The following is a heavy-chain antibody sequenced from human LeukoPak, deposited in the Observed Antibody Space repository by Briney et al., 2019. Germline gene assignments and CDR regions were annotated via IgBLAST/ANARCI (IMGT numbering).Heavy chain of an antibody. J-gene: IGHJ4*02. CDR1: GFTFSSYA. Sequence: GGSLRLSCAACGFTFSSYAMSWVRQAPAKGLEWVSAITGGGGSTYYADSVEGRFTISRDNFKNALYLQMNSLRAEDTAVYYCAKTIQWPYYFDYWGQGTLVSVSS. CDR3: AKTIQWPYYFDY. V-gene: IGHV3-23*01. D-gene: IGHD6-19*01. CDR2: ITGGGGST.